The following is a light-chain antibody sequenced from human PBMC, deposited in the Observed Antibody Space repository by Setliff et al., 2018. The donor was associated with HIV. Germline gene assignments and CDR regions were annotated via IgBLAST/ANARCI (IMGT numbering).Light chain of an antibody. Sequence: SVLTQPASVSGSPGQSITISCTGTSSDVGGYNYVSWYQQHPGKAPKLMIYDVSNRPSGISNRFSGSKSGNTASLTISGLQAEDEADYYCTSYRTSSTYVFGTGTKVTVL. V-gene: IGLV2-14*03. CDR1: SSDVGGYNY. CDR2: DVS. J-gene: IGLJ1*01. CDR3: TSYRTSSTYV.